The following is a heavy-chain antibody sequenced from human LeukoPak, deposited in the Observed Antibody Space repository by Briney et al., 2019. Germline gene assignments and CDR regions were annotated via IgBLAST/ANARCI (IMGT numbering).Heavy chain of an antibody. J-gene: IGHJ4*02. D-gene: IGHD4-23*01. CDR3: ARQTTVVYFDY. V-gene: IGHV4-34*01. CDR2: INHSGST. CDR1: GGSFSGYY. Sequence: PSETLSLTCAVYGGSFSGYYWSWIRQPPGKGLEWIGEINHSGSTNYNPSLKSRVTISVDTSKNQFSLKLSSVTAADTAVYYCARQTTVVYFDYWGQGTLVTVSS.